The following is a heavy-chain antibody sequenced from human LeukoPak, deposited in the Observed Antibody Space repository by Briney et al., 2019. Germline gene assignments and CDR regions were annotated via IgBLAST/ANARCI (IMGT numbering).Heavy chain of an antibody. D-gene: IGHD3/OR15-3a*01. J-gene: IGHJ5*02. CDR3: ATEGTGFDP. Sequence: SETLSLTCTVSGGSINSYHWSWIRQPAGKGLEWIGRIYNSGSTIYNPSLKSRVTILLDTSKNHLSLKLSSVTAADTAVYYCATEGTGFDPWGLGTLVTVSS. V-gene: IGHV4-4*07. CDR1: GGSINSYH. CDR2: IYNSGST.